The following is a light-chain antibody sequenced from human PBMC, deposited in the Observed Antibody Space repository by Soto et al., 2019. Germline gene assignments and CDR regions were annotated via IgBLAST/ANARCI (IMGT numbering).Light chain of an antibody. V-gene: IGLV2-14*01. CDR2: DVS. Sequence: QSALTQPASVSGSPGQSITISCTGTSSDVGGYNYVSWHQQHPGKVPKLMIYDVSYRPSGVSNRFSGSKSGNTASLTISGLQAEDEADYYCTSYTTSRTYVFGTGTKVTVL. CDR1: SSDVGGYNY. J-gene: IGLJ1*01. CDR3: TSYTTSRTYV.